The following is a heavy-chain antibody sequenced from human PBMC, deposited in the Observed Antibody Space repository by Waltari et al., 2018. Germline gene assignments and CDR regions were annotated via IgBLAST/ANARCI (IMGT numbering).Heavy chain of an antibody. CDR1: GYTFTSYD. J-gene: IGHJ1*01. Sequence: QVQLVQSGAEVKKPGASVKVSCKASGYTFTSYDINWVRQATGQGLEWMGWMNPNSGNTGYAQKFQGRVTMTRNTSISTAYMELSSLRSEDTAVYYCARVDKGYSSSRNRIKYFQHWGQGTLVTVSS. D-gene: IGHD6-13*01. V-gene: IGHV1-8*01. CDR2: MNPNSGNT. CDR3: ARVDKGYSSSRNRIKYFQH.